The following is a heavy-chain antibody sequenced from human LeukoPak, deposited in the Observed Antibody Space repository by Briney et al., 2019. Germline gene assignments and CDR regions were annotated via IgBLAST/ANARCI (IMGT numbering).Heavy chain of an antibody. CDR3: AKAPHRLVLGYFDY. CDR2: ISYDGSNK. Sequence: GGSLRLSCAASGFTFSSYGMHWVRQAPGKGLEWVAVISYDGSNKYYADSVKGRFTISRDNSKNTLYLQMNSLRAEDTAVYYCAKAPHRLVLGYFDYWGQGTLVTVSS. J-gene: IGHJ4*02. V-gene: IGHV3-30*18. CDR1: GFTFSSYG. D-gene: IGHD6-19*01.